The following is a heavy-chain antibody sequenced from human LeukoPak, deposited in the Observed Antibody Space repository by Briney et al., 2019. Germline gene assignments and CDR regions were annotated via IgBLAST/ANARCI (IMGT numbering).Heavy chain of an antibody. D-gene: IGHD4-23*01. CDR3: ASRLETGVMCFDY. CDR2: IYSGGST. CDR1: GFTVSSNY. V-gene: IGHV3-66*01. J-gene: IGHJ4*01. Sequence: GGSLRLSCAASGFTVSSNYMSWVRQAPGQGLEWVSVIYSGGSTYCADSVKGRFTISRDNSKNTLYLQMNSLRAEDTAVYYCASRLETGVMCFDYWGHGTLVTVSS.